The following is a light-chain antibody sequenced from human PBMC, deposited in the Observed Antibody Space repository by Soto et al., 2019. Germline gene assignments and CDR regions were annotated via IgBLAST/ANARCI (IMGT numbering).Light chain of an antibody. V-gene: IGLV2-8*01. CDR3: SSYGGSNTVV. Sequence: QSALTQPPSASGSPGQSVTISCTGSSSDVGGYNYVSWYQQHPGPAPKLMIYEVSKRPSGVPDRLSGSKSGNTASLTVSGRQAEYEAEYYCSSYGGSNTVVFGGGTKLTVL. J-gene: IGLJ2*01. CDR1: SSDVGGYNY. CDR2: EVS.